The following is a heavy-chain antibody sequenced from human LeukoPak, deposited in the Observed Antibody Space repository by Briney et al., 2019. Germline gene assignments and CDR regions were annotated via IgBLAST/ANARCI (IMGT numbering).Heavy chain of an antibody. V-gene: IGHV3-23*01. D-gene: IGHD4-17*01. Sequence: GGSLRLSCAASGFIFTNYVMSWVRQAPGKGLEWVSSISAAGGSTYYADSVKGRFTISRDNSKNTLYVQMNSLRAGDMARYYCAKTASTVTTAFDDWGQGTLVTVSS. CDR2: ISAAGGST. CDR3: AKTASTVTTAFDD. CDR1: GFIFTNYV. J-gene: IGHJ4*02.